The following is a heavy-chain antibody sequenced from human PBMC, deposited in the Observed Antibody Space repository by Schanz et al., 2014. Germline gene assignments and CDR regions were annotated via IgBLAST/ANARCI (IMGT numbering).Heavy chain of an antibody. J-gene: IGHJ4*02. Sequence: QVQLIQSGAEVKKPGASVKVSCLASGYSFTEYFLHWVRQAPGQGLEWMGWINPNSGETNYEQKFKGRVTLTSDTSISTAFMELSGLTSDDTATYFCARARYTGYDCSGYWGQGTLLIVSS. D-gene: IGHD5-12*01. CDR2: INPNSGET. CDR3: ARARYTGYDCSGY. V-gene: IGHV1-2*02. CDR1: GYSFTEYF.